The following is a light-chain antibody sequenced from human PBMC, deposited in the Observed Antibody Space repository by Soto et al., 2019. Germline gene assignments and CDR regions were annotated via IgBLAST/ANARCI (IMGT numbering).Light chain of an antibody. J-gene: IGLJ2*01. CDR2: SNN. CDR3: AAWDDSLIGV. Sequence: QSVLTQPPSASGTPGQRVTISCSGSSSNIGSNTVNWYQQLPGTAPKLLIYSNNQRPSGVPDRFSGSKSGTSASLAISGLQSEDEADYYCAAWDDSLIGVFGGGTTLTVL. CDR1: SSNIGSNT. V-gene: IGLV1-44*01.